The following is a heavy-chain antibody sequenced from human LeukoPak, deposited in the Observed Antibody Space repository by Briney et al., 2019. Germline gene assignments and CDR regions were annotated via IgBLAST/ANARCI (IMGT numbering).Heavy chain of an antibody. J-gene: IGHJ4*02. CDR3: ARGGEYSYGYSSALDY. CDR1: GFTFSSYA. V-gene: IGHV3-30-3*01. CDR2: ISYDGSNK. Sequence: TGGSLRLSCAASGFTFSSYAMHWVRQAPGKGLEWVAVISYDGSNKYYADSVKGRFTISRDNSKNTLYLQMNSLRAEDTAVYYCARGGEYSYGYSSALDYWGQGTLVTVSS. D-gene: IGHD5-18*01.